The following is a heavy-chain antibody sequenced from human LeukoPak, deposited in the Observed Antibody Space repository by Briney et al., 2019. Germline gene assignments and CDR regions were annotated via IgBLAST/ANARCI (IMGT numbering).Heavy chain of an antibody. Sequence: SETLSLTCTVSDGPLRSHYWTWIRQSPLKGLEWVEDISNSGSTKYNPSLKSRVTISIDTSKSQFSLRLPSVTAADTAVYYCGRDALVGYFSYYYIDVWGKGTTVTVSS. V-gene: IGHV4-59*11. CDR1: DGPLRSHY. CDR3: GRDALVGYFSYYYIDV. J-gene: IGHJ6*03. D-gene: IGHD2-15*01. CDR2: ISNSGST.